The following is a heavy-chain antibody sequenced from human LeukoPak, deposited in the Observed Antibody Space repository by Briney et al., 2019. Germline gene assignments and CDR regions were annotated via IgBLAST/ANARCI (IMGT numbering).Heavy chain of an antibody. V-gene: IGHV3-74*01. CDR3: ARDVIFGSGSLDY. CDR2: INGHEGTT. Sequence: GGALRLSCAASGFCFSNYWTHWVRQAAGKGVFWVACINGHEGTTNYADSVRGRFTISRDNVKNTLHLQMNSLSAEDTAVYYCARDVIFGSGSLDYWGQGTLVSVSS. CDR1: GFCFSNYW. D-gene: IGHD3-10*01. J-gene: IGHJ4*02.